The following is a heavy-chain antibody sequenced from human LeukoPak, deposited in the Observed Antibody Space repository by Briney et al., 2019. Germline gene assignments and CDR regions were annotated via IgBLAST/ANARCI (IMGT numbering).Heavy chain of an antibody. CDR3: ARGYFDGSGKSNPFVD. V-gene: IGHV4-59*01. Sequence: SETLSLTCTVSGGSISSYYWSWIRQPPGKGLEWIGYIHYSGSTNYNPSLTRRVTISVDTSKNQFSLNVRSVTAADTAVYFCARGYFDGSGKSNPFVDWGQGTLVTVSS. CDR2: IHYSGST. J-gene: IGHJ4*02. CDR1: GGSISSYY. D-gene: IGHD3-22*01.